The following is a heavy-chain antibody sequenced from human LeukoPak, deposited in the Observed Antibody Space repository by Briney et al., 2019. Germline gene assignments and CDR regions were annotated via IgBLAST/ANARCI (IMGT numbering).Heavy chain of an antibody. D-gene: IGHD3-22*01. CDR2: ISSSGSTI. V-gene: IGHV3-48*03. CDR1: GVTFSSYE. Sequence: GGSLRLSCAASGVTFSSYEMNWVRQAPGKGLEWVSYISSSGSTIHYADSVKGRFTISRDNAKNSLYLQMHSLRAEDTAVYYCARAPYYYDSSGYFQHWGQGTLVTVSS. J-gene: IGHJ1*01. CDR3: ARAPYYYDSSGYFQH.